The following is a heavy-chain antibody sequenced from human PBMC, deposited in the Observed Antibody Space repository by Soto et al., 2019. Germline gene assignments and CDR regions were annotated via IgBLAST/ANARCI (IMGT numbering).Heavy chain of an antibody. D-gene: IGHD3-3*01. V-gene: IGHV4-39*02. CDR3: ATGNIDFWSGYKYFYYGMDV. CDR2: IRYGGNT. J-gene: IGHJ6*02. Sequence: PSETLSLTCTVSGGSVRSINYYWTWIRQPPGKGLEWIGSIRYGGNTYSNPSLKSRLTISVYTSNNHISLRLSSVTAADTAIYSCATGNIDFWSGYKYFYYGMDVWGQGTTVTVSS. CDR1: GGSVRSINYY.